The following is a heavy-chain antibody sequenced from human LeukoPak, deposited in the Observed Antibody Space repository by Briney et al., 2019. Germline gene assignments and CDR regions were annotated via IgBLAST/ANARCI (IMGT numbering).Heavy chain of an antibody. D-gene: IGHD5-12*01. CDR1: GFTFSSYW. J-gene: IGHJ5*02. CDR3: ARVSDYEIVDP. V-gene: IGHV3-74*01. CDR2: INTDGSST. Sequence: GGSLRLSCAASGFTFSSYWMHWVRQAPGKGLVWVSHINTDGSSTSYADSVKGRFTISRDNAKNTLYLQMNSLRAEDTAVYYCARVSDYEIVDPWGQGTLVTVSS.